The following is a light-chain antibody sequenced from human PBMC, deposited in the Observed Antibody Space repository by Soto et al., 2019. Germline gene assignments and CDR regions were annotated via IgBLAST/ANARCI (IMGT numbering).Light chain of an antibody. J-gene: IGLJ1*01. CDR2: DDN. V-gene: IGLV3-21*02. Sequence: SYELTQPPSVSVAPGQTASIPCGGANIGSKGVHWYQQRRGQAPVLVVHDDNDRPSGIPERFAVSNSENTATLTSSRVAAGDEADYYCQVWDGSSDQYVFGTGTKLTVL. CDR1: NIGSKG. CDR3: QVWDGSSDQYV.